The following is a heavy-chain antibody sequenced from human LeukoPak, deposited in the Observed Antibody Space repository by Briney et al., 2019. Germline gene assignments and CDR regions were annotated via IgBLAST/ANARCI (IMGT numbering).Heavy chain of an antibody. J-gene: IGHJ4*02. D-gene: IGHD2-15*01. V-gene: IGHV4-4*09. CDR2: IHTSGST. Sequence: PSETLSLTCTVSGGSSSSYYWTWIRQPPGKGLEWIGYIHTSGSTKYNPSLKSRVTMSVDTSKSQFSLRLSSVTAADTAVYYCARPGQSNWWVYFNYWGQGTLVTVSS. CDR3: ARPGQSNWWVYFNY. CDR1: GGSSSSYY.